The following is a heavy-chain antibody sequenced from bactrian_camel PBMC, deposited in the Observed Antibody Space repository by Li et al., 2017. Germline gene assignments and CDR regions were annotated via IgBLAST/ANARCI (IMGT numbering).Heavy chain of an antibody. J-gene: IGHJ4*01. Sequence: HVQLVESGGGSVQAGGSLRLACQASDNISKYYMAWFRQAPGKEREGVAAIDTTGITTYAYSTQGRFTISQNPAKNTVYLEMNSLKPEDTAMYYCAAAYTCWNFYSLLRASTYSSWGHGTQVTVS. CDR3: AAAYTCWNFYSLLRASTYSS. CDR1: DNISKYY. V-gene: IGHV3S53*01. CDR2: IDTTGIT. D-gene: IGHD2*01.